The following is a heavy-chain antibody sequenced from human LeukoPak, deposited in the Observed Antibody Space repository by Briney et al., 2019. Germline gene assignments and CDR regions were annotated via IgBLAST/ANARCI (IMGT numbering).Heavy chain of an antibody. CDR2: IIPIFGTA. Sequence: GASVKVSCKASGGTFSSYAISWVRQAPGQGLEWMGGIIPIFGTANYAQKFQGRVTITADESTSTAYMELSSLRSEDTAVYYCARDGEAAAGTQDYWGQGTLVTVSS. V-gene: IGHV1-69*01. CDR1: GGTFSSYA. D-gene: IGHD6-13*01. J-gene: IGHJ4*02. CDR3: ARDGEAAAGTQDY.